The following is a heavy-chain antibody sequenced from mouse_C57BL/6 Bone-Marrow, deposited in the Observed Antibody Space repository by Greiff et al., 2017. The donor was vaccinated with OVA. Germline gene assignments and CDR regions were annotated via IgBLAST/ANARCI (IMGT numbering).Heavy chain of an antibody. D-gene: IGHD2-3*01. V-gene: IGHV1-81*01. CDR3: ARSGGWLLLDY. CDR2: IYPRSGNT. CDR1: GYTFTSYG. Sequence: VQLQESGAELARPGASVKLSCKASGYTFTSYGISWVKQRTGQGLEWIGEIYPRSGNTYYNEKFKGKATLTADKSSSTAYMELRSLTSEDSAVYFCARSGGWLLLDYWGQGTTLTVSS. J-gene: IGHJ2*01.